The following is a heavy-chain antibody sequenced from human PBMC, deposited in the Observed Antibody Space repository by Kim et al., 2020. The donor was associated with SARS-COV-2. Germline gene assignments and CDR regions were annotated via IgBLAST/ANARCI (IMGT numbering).Heavy chain of an antibody. CDR2: AYYSGNT. CDR3: ARHQWDSSGWDVAFYYYYMDG. CDR1: GGSLSSSSYY. V-gene: IGHV4-39*01. Sequence: SETLSLTCTVSGGSLSSSSYYWGWIRQPPGKGLEWIGTAYYSGNTYYNPSLKSRVTISVDTSKNQFSLKLGSVTAADTAVYYCARHQWDSSGWDVAFYYYYMDGWGKGTTVTVSS. D-gene: IGHD6-19*01. J-gene: IGHJ6*03.